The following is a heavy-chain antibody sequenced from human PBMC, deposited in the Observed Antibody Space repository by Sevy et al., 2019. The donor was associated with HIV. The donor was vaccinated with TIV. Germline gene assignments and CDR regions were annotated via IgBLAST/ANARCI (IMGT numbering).Heavy chain of an antibody. D-gene: IGHD3-22*01. V-gene: IGHV3-30*18. CDR2: ISYDGSNK. CDR3: AKDGALSYYYDSSGYYVDY. J-gene: IGHJ4*02. Sequence: GGSLRLSCAASGFTFSSYGMHWVRQAPGKGLEWVAVISYDGSNKYYSDSVKGRFTISRDNSKNTLYLQMNSLRAEDTAVYYRAKDGALSYYYDSSGYYVDYWGQGTLVTVSS. CDR1: GFTFSSYG.